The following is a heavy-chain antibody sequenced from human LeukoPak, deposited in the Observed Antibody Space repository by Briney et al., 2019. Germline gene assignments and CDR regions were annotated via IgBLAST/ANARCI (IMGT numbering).Heavy chain of an antibody. Sequence: GGSLRLSCAASGFTVSSNYMSWVRQAPGKGLEWVSVIYSGGSTYYADSVKGRFTISRDNSKNTLYLQMNSLRAEDTAVYYCASFRGDTDAPDEFDYWGQGTLVTVSS. CDR3: ASFRGDTDAPDEFDY. V-gene: IGHV3-66*02. J-gene: IGHJ4*02. CDR2: IYSGGST. D-gene: IGHD1-14*01. CDR1: GFTVSSNY.